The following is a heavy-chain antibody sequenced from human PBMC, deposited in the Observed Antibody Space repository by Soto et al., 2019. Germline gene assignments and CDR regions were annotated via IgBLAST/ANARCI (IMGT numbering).Heavy chain of an antibody. CDR1: GFTFSSYS. V-gene: IGHV3-21*01. J-gene: IGHJ4*02. Sequence: PGGSLRLSCAASGFTFSSYSMNWVRQAPGKGLEWVSSISSSSSYIYYADSVKGRFTISRDNAKNSLYLQMNSLRAEDTAVYYCARDLTVVTRFDYWGQGTLVTVSS. CDR3: ARDLTVVTRFDY. CDR2: ISSSSSYI. D-gene: IGHD2-21*02.